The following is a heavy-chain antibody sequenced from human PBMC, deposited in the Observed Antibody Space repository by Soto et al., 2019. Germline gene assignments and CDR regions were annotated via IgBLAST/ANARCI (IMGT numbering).Heavy chain of an antibody. Sequence: GGSLRLSCAASGFTFSSYGMSWVREAPGKGLEWVSGISSSGGSTYYADSVKGRFTISRDNSKNTLFLRMNRPRVEDTAVYYCMRPAPRGRHYFYFGMDVWGQGTTVTVSS. CDR1: GFTFSSYG. D-gene: IGHD3-10*01. CDR2: ISSSGGST. V-gene: IGHV3-23*01. J-gene: IGHJ6*02. CDR3: MRPAPRGRHYFYFGMDV.